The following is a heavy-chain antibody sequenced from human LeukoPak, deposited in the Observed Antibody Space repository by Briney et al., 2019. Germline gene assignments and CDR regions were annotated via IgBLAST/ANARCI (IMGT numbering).Heavy chain of an antibody. J-gene: IGHJ4*02. V-gene: IGHV4-4*07. CDR2: IHTSGGA. CDR1: GGSISSYY. CDR3: ARGKVVAGTPGQNSWDY. D-gene: IGHD6-19*01. Sequence: SETLSLTCTVSGGSISSYYWNWIRQPAGKGLEWIGRIHTSGGANYNPSLKSRVTMSVDTSKNQFSLKLSSVTAADTAVYYCARGKVVAGTPGQNSWDYWGQGTLVTVSS.